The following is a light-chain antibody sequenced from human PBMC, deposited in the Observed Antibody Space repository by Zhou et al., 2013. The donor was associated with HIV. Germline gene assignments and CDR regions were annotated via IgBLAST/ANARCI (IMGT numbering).Light chain of an antibody. CDR3: QQYYSYPWT. CDR2: AAS. J-gene: IGKJ1*01. CDR1: QDISTY. V-gene: IGKV1-8*01. Sequence: IRMTQSPSSFSASTGDRVTVSCRASQDISTYVAWYQQKPGKAPKLLIYAASTLQSGVPSRFSGSGSGTDFTLTISCLQSEDFATYYCQQYYSYPWTFGQGTKVEIK.